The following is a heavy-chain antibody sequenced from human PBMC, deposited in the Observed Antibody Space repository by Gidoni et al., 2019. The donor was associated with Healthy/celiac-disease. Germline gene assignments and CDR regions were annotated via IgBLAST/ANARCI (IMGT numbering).Heavy chain of an antibody. J-gene: IGHJ6*02. Sequence: QVQLVQSGAEVKKPGASVKVSCKASGYTFTGYYMHWVRQAPGQGLEWMGWINPNSGGTNYAQKFQGWVTMTRDTSISTAYMELSRLRSDDTAVYYCAREAFDYGGNSFSYYYGMDVWGQGTTVTVSS. CDR3: AREAFDYGGNSFSYYYGMDV. V-gene: IGHV1-2*04. CDR2: INPNSGGT. CDR1: GYTFTGYY. D-gene: IGHD4-17*01.